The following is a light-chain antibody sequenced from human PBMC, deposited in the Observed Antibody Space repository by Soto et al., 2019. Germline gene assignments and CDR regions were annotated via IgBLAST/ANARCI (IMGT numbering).Light chain of an antibody. CDR3: QQRSNWPPLT. CDR2: DAS. CDR1: QSVGSN. V-gene: IGKV3-11*01. J-gene: IGKJ4*01. Sequence: EIVLTQSPATLSLSPGERATLSCMASQSVGSNLAWYQQKPGQAPRLLIYDASNRATGIPARFSGSVSGTDFTLTISSLETEDFALYYCQQRSNWPPLTFGGGTKVEIK.